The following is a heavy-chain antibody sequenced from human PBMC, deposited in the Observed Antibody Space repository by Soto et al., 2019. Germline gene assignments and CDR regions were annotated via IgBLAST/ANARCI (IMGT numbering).Heavy chain of an antibody. CDR1: GFSLSTYDMG. V-gene: IGHV2-5*02. CDR2: IYWDDDK. Sequence: QITLKESGPTLVRPAQTLTLTCDFSGFSLSTYDMGVAWIRQPPGKALEWLALIYWDDDKRYSPSLKDRLAISKDTYSNHVVLTITNVDPGDTATYFCAHAGDYDLLTFDHWGPGTLVTVSS. D-gene: IGHD4-17*01. J-gene: IGHJ4*02. CDR3: AHAGDYDLLTFDH.